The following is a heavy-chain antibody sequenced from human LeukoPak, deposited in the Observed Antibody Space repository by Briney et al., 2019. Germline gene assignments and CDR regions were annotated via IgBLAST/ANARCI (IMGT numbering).Heavy chain of an antibody. Sequence: PSETLSLTCAVYGGSFSGYYWSWIRQPPGKGLEWIGEINHSGSTNYNPSLKSRVTISVDTSKNQFSLKLSSVTAADTAVYYCAREGTERRIDYRGQGTLVTVSS. D-gene: IGHD1-1*01. CDR3: AREGTERRIDY. V-gene: IGHV4-34*01. J-gene: IGHJ4*02. CDR2: INHSGST. CDR1: GGSFSGYY.